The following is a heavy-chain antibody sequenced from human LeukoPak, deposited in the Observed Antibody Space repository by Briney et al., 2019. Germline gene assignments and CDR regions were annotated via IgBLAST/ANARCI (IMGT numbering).Heavy chain of an antibody. CDR3: AKVIRRDSRRFDY. D-gene: IGHD2-21*01. CDR2: ISSSSSTI. J-gene: IGHJ4*02. V-gene: IGHV3-48*01. CDR1: GFTFSSYS. Sequence: GGSLRLSCAASGFTFSSYSMNWVRQAPGKGLEWVSYISSSSSTIYYADSVKGRFTISRDNAKNSLYLQMNSLRAEDTAVYYCAKVIRRDSRRFDYWGQGTLVTVSS.